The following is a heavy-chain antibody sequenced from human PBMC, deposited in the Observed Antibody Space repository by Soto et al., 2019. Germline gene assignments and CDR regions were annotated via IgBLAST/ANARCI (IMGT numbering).Heavy chain of an antibody. D-gene: IGHD3-9*01. CDR1: GFTFSSYA. CDR3: AKGARGVLRYFYWLLAF. CDR2: ISGSGGST. V-gene: IGHV3-23*01. Sequence: EVQLLESGGGLVQPGGSLRLSCAASGFTFSSYAMSCVRQAPGQGREWASAISGSGGSTYYADSVKGRFTISGDNSKNRLCRHVNGLKAEDTAVYYCAKGARGVLRYFYWLLAFWGQGALVTVSS. J-gene: IGHJ4*02.